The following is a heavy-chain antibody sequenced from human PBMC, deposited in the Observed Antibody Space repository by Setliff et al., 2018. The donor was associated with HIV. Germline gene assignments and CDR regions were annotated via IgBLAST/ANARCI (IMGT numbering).Heavy chain of an antibody. CDR3: AREGPGTTVSLDY. D-gene: IGHD4-17*01. CDR1: GGSISSASYC. Sequence: TLSLTCTVSGGSISSASYCWSWIRQPAGKGLEWIGHIYSSGSTNYNPSLKSRVTISVDRSKNQFSLKLSSVTAADTAVYYCAREGPGTTVSLDYWGQGTLVTVSS. V-gene: IGHV4-61*09. CDR2: IYSSGST. J-gene: IGHJ4*02.